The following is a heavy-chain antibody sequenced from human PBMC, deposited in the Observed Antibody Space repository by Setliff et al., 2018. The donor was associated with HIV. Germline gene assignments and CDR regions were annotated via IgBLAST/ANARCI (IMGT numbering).Heavy chain of an antibody. J-gene: IGHJ1*01. Sequence: GGSLRLSCAASGFTFSNYWMHWVRQAPGKGLVWVSHIINDGSATSYADSVNGRFTISRDNAKNHLYLEMSSLTDEDTAVYFCAKDSPWKGFTYTHGYLEQWGQGTLVTVSS. V-gene: IGHV3-74*01. CDR2: IINDGSAT. D-gene: IGHD3-16*01. CDR1: GFTFSNYW. CDR3: AKDSPWKGFTYTHGYLEQ.